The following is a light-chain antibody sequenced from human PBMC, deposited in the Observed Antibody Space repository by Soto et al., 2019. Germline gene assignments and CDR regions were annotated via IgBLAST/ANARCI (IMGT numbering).Light chain of an antibody. CDR2: DVN. CDR3: SSYTSSSIVYV. V-gene: IGLV2-14*03. Sequence: QSVLTQPASASGSPGQSITISCTGTGPDVGAYDYVSWYQQHPGKAPKLVIYDVNNRPSGVSSRFSGSKSGNTASLTISGLQAEDEADYYCSSYTSSSIVYVFGTGTKVTVL. J-gene: IGLJ1*01. CDR1: GPDVGAYDY.